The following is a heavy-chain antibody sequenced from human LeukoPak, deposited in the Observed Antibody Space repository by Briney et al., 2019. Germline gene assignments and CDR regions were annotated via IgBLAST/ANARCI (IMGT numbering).Heavy chain of an antibody. CDR1: GFTFSSYS. Sequence: PGGSLRLSCAASGFTFSSYSMNWVRQAPGKGLEWVSSISSSSSYIYYADSVKGRFTISRDNAKNTLYLQMNSLRADDTAVYYCAGERSDMTDYWGQGTLVTVSS. V-gene: IGHV3-21*01. CDR2: ISSSSSYI. J-gene: IGHJ4*02. CDR3: AGERSDMTDY. D-gene: IGHD3-10*01.